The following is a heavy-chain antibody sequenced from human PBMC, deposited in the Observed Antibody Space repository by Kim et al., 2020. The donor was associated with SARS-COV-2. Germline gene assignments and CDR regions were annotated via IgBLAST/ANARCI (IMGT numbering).Heavy chain of an antibody. CDR1: GFTFSSYG. Sequence: GGSLRLSCAASGFTFSSYGMHWVRQAPGKGLEWVAVISYDGSNKYYADSVKGRFTISRDNSKNTLYLQMNSLRAEDTAVYYCAKEKSAVAGLLPYYYYYYGMDVWGQGTTVTVSS. CDR3: AKEKSAVAGLLPYYYYYYGMDV. V-gene: IGHV3-30*18. D-gene: IGHD6-19*01. CDR2: ISYDGSNK. J-gene: IGHJ6*02.